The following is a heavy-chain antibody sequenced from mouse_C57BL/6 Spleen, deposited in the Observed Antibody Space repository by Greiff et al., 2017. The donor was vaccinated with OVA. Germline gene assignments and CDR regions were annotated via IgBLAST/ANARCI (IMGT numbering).Heavy chain of an antibody. D-gene: IGHD1-1*01. J-gene: IGHJ3*01. CDR2: IHPNSGST. V-gene: IGHV1-64*01. CDR1: GYTFTSYW. Sequence: QVQLQQPGAELVKPGASVKLSCKASGYTFTSYWMHWVKQRPGQGLEWIGMIHPNSGSTNYNEKFKSKATLTVDKSSSTAYMQLSSLTSEDSAVYYCAYGSSSAWFAYRGQGTLVTVSA. CDR3: AYGSSSAWFAY.